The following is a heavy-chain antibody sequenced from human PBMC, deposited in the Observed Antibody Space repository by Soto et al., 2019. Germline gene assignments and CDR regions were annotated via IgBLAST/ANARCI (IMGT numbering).Heavy chain of an antibody. V-gene: IGHV3-13*01. D-gene: IGHD2-15*01. CDR2: IGTAGDT. J-gene: IGHJ4*02. CDR1: GFTFSGFD. Sequence: GGSLRLSCEASGFTFSGFDMHWVRQPTGKGLEWVSTIGTAGDTYYAVSVKGRFTISRDNAKNSLSLPMNSLRAGDTAVYFCARGQEVGAHFFDSWGQGTQVTVSS. CDR3: ARGQEVGAHFFDS.